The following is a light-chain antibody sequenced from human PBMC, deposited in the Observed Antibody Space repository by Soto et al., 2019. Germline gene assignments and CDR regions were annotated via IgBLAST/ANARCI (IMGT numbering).Light chain of an antibody. V-gene: IGKV3-11*01. CDR2: DAS. Sequence: EIVLTQSPATVSLSPGERATLSCRASQSVNIYLAWYQQKPGQAPRLLIYDASNRATGVPARFSGSGSGTDFTLTISSLESEDFAIYYCQQRANWPLTFGGGTKVEIK. CDR3: QQRANWPLT. CDR1: QSVNIY. J-gene: IGKJ4*01.